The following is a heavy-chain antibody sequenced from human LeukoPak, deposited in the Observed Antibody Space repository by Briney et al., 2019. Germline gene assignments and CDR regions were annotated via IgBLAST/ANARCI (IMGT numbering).Heavy chain of an antibody. CDR3: ARFRGSGWYYFDY. V-gene: IGHV4-61*01. J-gene: IGHJ4*02. CDR1: GGSVSSNTYH. D-gene: IGHD6-19*01. Sequence: SETLSLTCTVSGGSVSSNTYHWSWIRQPPGKGLEWIGYIYYSGSASYNPSLKSRVTISVDTSKNQFSLRLTSATAADAAVYYCARFRGSGWYYFDYWGQGTLIAASS. CDR2: IYYSGSA.